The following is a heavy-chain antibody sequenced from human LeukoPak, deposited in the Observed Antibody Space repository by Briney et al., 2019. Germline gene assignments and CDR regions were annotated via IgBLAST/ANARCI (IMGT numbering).Heavy chain of an antibody. V-gene: IGHV1-18*01. Sequence: GASVKVSCKASGYTFTSYGISWVRQAPGQGLEWMGWISAYNGNTNYAQKLQGRVTMTTDTSTSTAHMELRSLRSDDTAVYYCARSYSMTTVSYYFDYWGQGTLVTVSS. CDR2: ISAYNGNT. CDR3: ARSYSMTTVSYYFDY. J-gene: IGHJ4*02. D-gene: IGHD4-17*01. CDR1: GYTFTSYG.